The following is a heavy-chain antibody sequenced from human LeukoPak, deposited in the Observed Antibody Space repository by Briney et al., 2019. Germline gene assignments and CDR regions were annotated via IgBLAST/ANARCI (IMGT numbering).Heavy chain of an antibody. Sequence: GGSLRLSCAASGFTFSSYAMNWVRQAPGKGLEWVSAIRGSGGSTYYADSVKGRFTISRDNSKNTLYLQMNSLRAEDTAVYYCAGMGYYDSSGYYWGQGTLVTVSS. CDR2: IRGSGGST. J-gene: IGHJ4*02. V-gene: IGHV3-23*01. D-gene: IGHD3-22*01. CDR1: GFTFSSYA. CDR3: AGMGYYDSSGYY.